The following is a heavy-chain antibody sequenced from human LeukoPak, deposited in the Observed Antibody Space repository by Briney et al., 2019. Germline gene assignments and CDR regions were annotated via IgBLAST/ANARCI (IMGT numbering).Heavy chain of an antibody. V-gene: IGHV4-59*01. J-gene: IGHJ4*02. Sequence: SETLSLTCTVSGGSISSYYWSWIRQPPGKGLEWIGYIYYSGSTNYNPSLKSRVTISVDTSKNQFSLKLSSVTAADTAVYYCARSGRRYGDYDYWGQGTLVTVSS. CDR1: GGSISSYY. CDR3: ARSGRRYGDYDY. D-gene: IGHD4-17*01. CDR2: IYYSGST.